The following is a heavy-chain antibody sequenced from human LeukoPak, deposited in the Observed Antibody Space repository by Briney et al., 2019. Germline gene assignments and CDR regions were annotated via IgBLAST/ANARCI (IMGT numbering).Heavy chain of an antibody. CDR1: GGTFISYA. Sequence: SVKVSCKASGGTFISYAISWVRQAPGQGLEWMGRIIPIFGTANYAQKFQGRVTITADKSTSTAYMELSSLRSEDTAVYYCARDGYSSSWQNYWGQGTLVTVSS. J-gene: IGHJ4*02. D-gene: IGHD6-13*01. V-gene: IGHV1-69*06. CDR3: ARDGYSSSWQNY. CDR2: IIPIFGTA.